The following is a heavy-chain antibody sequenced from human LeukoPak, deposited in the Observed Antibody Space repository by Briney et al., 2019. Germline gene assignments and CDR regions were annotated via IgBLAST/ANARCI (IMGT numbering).Heavy chain of an antibody. J-gene: IGHJ4*02. CDR2: ISGSGGST. CDR3: AKDVRSTNLGYGDTDY. Sequence: PGGSLRLSCAASGFTFSSYAMSWVRQAPGKGLEWVSAISGSGGSTYYADSVKGRFTISRDNSKNTLYLQMNSLRAEDTAVYYCAKDVRSTNLGYGDTDYWGQGTLVTVSS. CDR1: GFTFSSYA. V-gene: IGHV3-23*01. D-gene: IGHD4-17*01.